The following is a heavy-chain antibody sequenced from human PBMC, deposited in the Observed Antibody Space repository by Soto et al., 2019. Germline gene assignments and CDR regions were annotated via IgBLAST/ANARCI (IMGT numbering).Heavy chain of an antibody. CDR3: ARDLNYYDSSGYYSFDY. V-gene: IGHV1-69*13. D-gene: IGHD3-22*01. CDR2: IIPIFGTA. CDR1: GGTFSSYA. Sequence: SVKVSCKASGGTFSSYAISWVRQAPGQGLEWMGGIIPIFGTANYAQKFQGRVTITADESTSTAYMELSSLRSEDTAVYYCARDLNYYDSSGYYSFDYSGQGTLVTVSS. J-gene: IGHJ4*02.